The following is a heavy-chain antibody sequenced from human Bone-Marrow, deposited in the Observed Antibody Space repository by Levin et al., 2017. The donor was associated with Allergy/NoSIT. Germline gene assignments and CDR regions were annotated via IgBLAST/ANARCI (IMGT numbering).Heavy chain of an antibody. CDR3: ARGRYSYGYDY. CDR1: GGSIRSGGYY. CDR2: IYYSGST. V-gene: IGHV4-31*02. Sequence: SQTLSLPCTVSGGSIRSGGYYWSWIRQHPGKGLEWIGYIYYSGSTYYNPSLKSRVTISVDTSKNQFSLKLSSVTAADTAVYYCARGRYSYGYDYWGQGTLVTVSS. D-gene: IGHD5-18*01. J-gene: IGHJ4*02.